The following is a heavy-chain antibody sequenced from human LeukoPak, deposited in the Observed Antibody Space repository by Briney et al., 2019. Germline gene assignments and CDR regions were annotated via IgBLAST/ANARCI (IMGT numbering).Heavy chain of an antibody. V-gene: IGHV4-34*01. CDR1: GGSFSGYY. Sequence: PSETLSLTCAVYGGSFSGYYWSWIRQPPGKGLEWIGEINHSGSTNYNPSLKSRVTISVDTSKNQFSLKLSSVTAADTAVYYCASEYYDFWSGYYRPNAFDIWGQGTMVTVSS. J-gene: IGHJ3*02. CDR2: INHSGST. D-gene: IGHD3-3*01. CDR3: ASEYYDFWSGYYRPNAFDI.